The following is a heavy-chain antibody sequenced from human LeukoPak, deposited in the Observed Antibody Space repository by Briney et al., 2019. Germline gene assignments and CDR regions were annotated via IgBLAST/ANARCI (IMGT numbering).Heavy chain of an antibody. J-gene: IGHJ4*02. CDR3: ARAPYYYDSSGYYSY. CDR1: GGSISSYY. Sequence: PSETLSLTCTVSGGSISSYYWSWIRQPPGKGLEWIGYIYYSGSTNYNPSLKSRVTISVDTSKNQFSLKLSSVTAADTAVYYCARAPYYYDSSGYYSYWGQGTLVTVSS. V-gene: IGHV4-59*01. D-gene: IGHD3-22*01. CDR2: IYYSGST.